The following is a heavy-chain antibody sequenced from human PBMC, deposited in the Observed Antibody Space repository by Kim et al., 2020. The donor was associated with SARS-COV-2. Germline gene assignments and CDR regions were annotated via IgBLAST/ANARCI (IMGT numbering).Heavy chain of an antibody. CDR3: AREVGVGAGEYGIDV. Sequence: SETLSLTCTVSGGSINSGDYFWTWIRQHPRKGLEWIGFIHYTGNTGYNPSLRSQVAISRDTSNNQFSLKLASVTAADTAVYYCAREVGVGAGEYGIDVWGQGTTVIVSS. CDR1: GGSINSGDYF. V-gene: IGHV4-31*01. CDR2: IHYTGNT. J-gene: IGHJ6*02. D-gene: IGHD3-16*01.